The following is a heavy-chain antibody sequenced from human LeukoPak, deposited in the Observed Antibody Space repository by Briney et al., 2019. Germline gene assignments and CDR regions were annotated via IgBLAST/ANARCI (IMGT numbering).Heavy chain of an antibody. V-gene: IGHV3-7*04. Sequence: GGSLRLSCAASSFTFSNYWMNWVRQAPGKGLEWVANIKPDGSDKYYVDSVKGRFTISRDNAKNSLYLQMNSLRAEDTAVYYCARENFQYWAQGTLVTVSS. CDR3: ARENFQY. J-gene: IGHJ4*02. CDR2: IKPDGSDK. CDR1: SFTFSNYW.